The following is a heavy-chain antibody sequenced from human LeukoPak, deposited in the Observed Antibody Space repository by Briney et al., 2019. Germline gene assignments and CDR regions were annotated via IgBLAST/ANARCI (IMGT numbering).Heavy chain of an antibody. Sequence: GSLRVSCMASGYTFTSYNIKWVRQAPGQGLEWMCWMNTNSGNTCYAQTFQGRITMTRHTTISTAYMQVSSLRAEDTSVYYCARFYNRSGYYFDYWGQGTLVTVSS. CDR3: ARFYNRSGYYFDY. J-gene: IGHJ4*02. D-gene: IGHD3-22*01. CDR1: GYTFTSYN. CDR2: MNTNSGNT. V-gene: IGHV1-8*01.